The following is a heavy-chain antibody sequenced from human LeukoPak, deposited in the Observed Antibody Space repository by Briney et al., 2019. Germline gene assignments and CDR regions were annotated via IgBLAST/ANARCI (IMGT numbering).Heavy chain of an antibody. V-gene: IGHV3-21*01. D-gene: IGHD3-10*01. Sequence: GGSLRLSCAASGFTFSSYSMNWVRQAPGKGLEWVSSISSSSSYIYYADSVKGRFTISRDNAKNSLYLQMNSLRAEDTAVYYCAGLHGSGSYAFYGMDVWGQGTTVTVSS. CDR2: ISSSSSYI. J-gene: IGHJ6*02. CDR3: AGLHGSGSYAFYGMDV. CDR1: GFTFSSYS.